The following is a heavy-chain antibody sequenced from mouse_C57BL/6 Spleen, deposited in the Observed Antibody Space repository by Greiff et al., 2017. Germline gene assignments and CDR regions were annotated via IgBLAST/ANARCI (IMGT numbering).Heavy chain of an antibody. V-gene: IGHV1-55*01. CDR1: GYTFTSYW. J-gene: IGHJ2*01. D-gene: IGHD2-5*01. CDR3: ALYYSNYVIFDY. Sequence: VQLQQPGAELVKPGASVKMSCKASGYTFTSYWITWVKQRPGQGLEWIGDIYPGSGSTNYNEKFKSKATLTVDTSSSTAYMQLSSLTPEDSAVYYCALYYSNYVIFDYWGQGTTLTVSS. CDR2: IYPGSGST.